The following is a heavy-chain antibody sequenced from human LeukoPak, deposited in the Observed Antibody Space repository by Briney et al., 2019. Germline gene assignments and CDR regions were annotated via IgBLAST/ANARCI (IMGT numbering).Heavy chain of an antibody. CDR1: GFTFSSYA. CDR2: ISGSGGST. J-gene: IGHJ4*02. Sequence: PGGSLRLSCAASGFTFSSYAMSWVRQAPGKGLEWVPAISGSGGSTYYADSVKGRFTISRDDSKNTLYLQMNSLRAEDTAVYYCAKDGPHIVVVTAIANYFDYWGQGTLVTVSS. V-gene: IGHV3-23*01. D-gene: IGHD2-21*02. CDR3: AKDGPHIVVVTAIANYFDY.